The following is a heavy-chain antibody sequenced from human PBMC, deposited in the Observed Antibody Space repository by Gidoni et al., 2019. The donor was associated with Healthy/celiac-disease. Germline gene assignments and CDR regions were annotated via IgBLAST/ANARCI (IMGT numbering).Heavy chain of an antibody. Sequence: QLQLQESGPGLVKPSETLSLTCTVSGGSISSSSYYWGWIRQPPGKGLEWIGSIYYSGSTYYNPSLKSRVTISVDTSKNQFSLKLSSVTAADTAVYYCARTRITIFGVLYGMDVWGQGTTVTVSS. D-gene: IGHD3-3*01. J-gene: IGHJ6*02. CDR1: GGSISSSSYY. V-gene: IGHV4-39*01. CDR3: ARTRITIFGVLYGMDV. CDR2: IYYSGST.